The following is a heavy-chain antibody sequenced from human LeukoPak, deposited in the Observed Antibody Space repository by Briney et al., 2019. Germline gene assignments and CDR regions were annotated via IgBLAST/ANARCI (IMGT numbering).Heavy chain of an antibody. CDR1: GYTFTSYY. V-gene: IGHV1-46*01. J-gene: IGHJ5*02. CDR2: INPSVGST. D-gene: IGHD2-2*01. CDR3: ARDGLPVVPASMGGWFDP. Sequence: ASVKVSCKASGYTFTSYYMHWVRQAPGQGLEWMGLINPSVGSTTYAQKFQGRLTTTRDMSTSTVYMELSSLRSDDTAVYYCARDGLPVVPASMGGWFDPWGQGTLVTVSS.